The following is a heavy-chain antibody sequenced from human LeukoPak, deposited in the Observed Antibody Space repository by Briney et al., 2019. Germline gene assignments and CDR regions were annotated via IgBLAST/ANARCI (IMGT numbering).Heavy chain of an antibody. J-gene: IGHJ6*03. Sequence: PGGSLRLSCAASGFTFSSYAMSWVRQAPGKGLEWVSYISSSGSTIYYADSVKGRFTISRDNAKNSLYLQMNSLRAEDTAVYYCARGPYASGTYGRRGWVHYMDVWGKGTTVTISS. CDR3: ARGPYASGTYGRRGWVHYMDV. CDR1: GFTFSSYA. D-gene: IGHD3-10*01. V-gene: IGHV3-48*03. CDR2: ISSSGSTI.